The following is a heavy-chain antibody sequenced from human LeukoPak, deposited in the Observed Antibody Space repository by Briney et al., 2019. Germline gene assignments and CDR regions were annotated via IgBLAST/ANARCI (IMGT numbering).Heavy chain of an antibody. CDR3: ARDRRSRYYYGSGSYYLFDY. CDR1: GFTFSSYW. V-gene: IGHV3-74*01. D-gene: IGHD3-10*01. J-gene: IGHJ4*02. CDR2: INSDGSST. Sequence: TGGSLRLSCAASGFTFSSYWMHWVRQAPGKGLVWVSRINSDGSSTSYADSVKGRFTISRDNAKNTLYLQMNSLRAEDTAVYYCARDRRSRYYYGSGSYYLFDYWGQGTLVTVSS.